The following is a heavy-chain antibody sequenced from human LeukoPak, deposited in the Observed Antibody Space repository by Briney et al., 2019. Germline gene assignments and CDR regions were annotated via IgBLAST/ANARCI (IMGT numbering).Heavy chain of an antibody. CDR3: ARGGFDY. J-gene: IGHJ4*02. CDR1: GFTFSSYA. D-gene: IGHD3-16*01. Sequence: GGSLRLSCAASGFTFSSYAMHWVRQAPGKGLEWVAVISYDGSNKYYADSVKGRFTISRDNSKNTLYLQMNSLRAEDTAVYYCARGGFDYWGQGTLVTVS. V-gene: IGHV3-30-3*01. CDR2: ISYDGSNK.